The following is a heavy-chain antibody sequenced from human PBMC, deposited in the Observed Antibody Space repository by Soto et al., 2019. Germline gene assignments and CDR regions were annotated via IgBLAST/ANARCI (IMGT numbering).Heavy chain of an antibody. CDR1: GFTFSSYA. V-gene: IGHV3-30-3*01. CDR3: ARDLKNRGESYVLNLDV. J-gene: IGHJ6*02. CDR2: ISYDGSHK. D-gene: IGHD7-27*01. Sequence: QEQLVESGGGVVQPGGSLRLSCTASGFTFSSYAIHWVRQAPGKGLEWVAVISYDGSHKYYADAVKGRFTISRDNSKNTLYGQMTSLRAEDTAVYYCARDLKNRGESYVLNLDVWAQGTTVTVSS.